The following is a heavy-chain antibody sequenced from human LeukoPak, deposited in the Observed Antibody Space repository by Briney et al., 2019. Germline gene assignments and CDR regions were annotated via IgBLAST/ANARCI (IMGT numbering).Heavy chain of an antibody. CDR3: AKSSWEQWLVFQH. D-gene: IGHD6-19*01. CDR1: GFTFSSYA. V-gene: IGHV3-23*01. Sequence: GGSLRLSCAASGFTFSSYAMSWVRQAPGKGLEWVSVTSSSGDSTYYADSVKGRFTISRDNSKNTLYLQMNSLRAEDTAIYYCAKSSWEQWLVFQHWGQGTLLTVSS. CDR2: TSSSGDST. J-gene: IGHJ1*01.